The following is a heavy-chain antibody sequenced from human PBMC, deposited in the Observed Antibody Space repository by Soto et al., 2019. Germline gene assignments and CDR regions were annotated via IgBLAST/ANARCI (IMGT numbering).Heavy chain of an antibody. V-gene: IGHV3-23*01. D-gene: IGHD1-26*01. CDR2: ISANSGGT. J-gene: IGHJ4*02. CDR3: AKVPHLIVGPTAYFDY. Sequence: PGVSLRLSCAASGFTFTSYAMSWVRQAPGKGLEWVSAISANSGGTFYADSVKGRFTISRDNSKKTLYLQMNSLRAEDTAVFYCAKVPHLIVGPTAYFDYWGQGTQVTVSS. CDR1: GFTFTSYA.